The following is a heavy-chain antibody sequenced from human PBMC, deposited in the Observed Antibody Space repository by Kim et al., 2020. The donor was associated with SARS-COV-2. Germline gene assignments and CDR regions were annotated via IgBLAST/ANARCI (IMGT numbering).Heavy chain of an antibody. CDR3: ARGWLRSYFDF. D-gene: IGHD5-12*01. CDR1: GDSVFGNG. Sequence: SQTLSLTCAISGDSVFGNGWNWIWLSPSRGLECLGRTYYTSNWITAYAESVKIRITINSATSKNQFSLQLKSVLPEDTAVYYCARGWLRSYFDFWGQGTRVTVSS. V-gene: IGHV6-1*01. CDR2: TYYTSNWIT. J-gene: IGHJ4*02.